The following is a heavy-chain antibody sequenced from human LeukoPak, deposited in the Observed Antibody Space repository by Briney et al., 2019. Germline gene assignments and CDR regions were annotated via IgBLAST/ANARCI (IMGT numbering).Heavy chain of an antibody. CDR2: INEDGSTT. J-gene: IGHJ4*02. CDR1: GFTFSSNW. V-gene: IGHV3-74*01. CDR3: VRDLGGRPGH. Sequence: GGSLRLSCAASGFTFSSNWMHWVRQAPGKGLVWVSRINEDGSTTNYADSVKGRSTIFRDNAKNTLYLQMNSLRAEDTAVYYCVRDLGGRPGHWGQGTLVTVSS. D-gene: IGHD1-26*01.